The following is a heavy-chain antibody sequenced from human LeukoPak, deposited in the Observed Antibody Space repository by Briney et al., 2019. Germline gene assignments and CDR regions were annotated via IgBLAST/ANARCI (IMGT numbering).Heavy chain of an antibody. J-gene: IGHJ4*02. CDR2: IYYSGST. CDR1: GSSISSGGYY. D-gene: IGHD1-26*01. V-gene: IGHV4-31*03. Sequence: SETLSLTCTVSGSSISSGGYYWSWIRQHPGKGLEWIGYIYYSGSTYYNPSLKSRVTISVDTSKNQFSLKLSSVTAADTAVYYCARDAYGGSYFDYWGQGTLVTVSS. CDR3: ARDAYGGSYFDY.